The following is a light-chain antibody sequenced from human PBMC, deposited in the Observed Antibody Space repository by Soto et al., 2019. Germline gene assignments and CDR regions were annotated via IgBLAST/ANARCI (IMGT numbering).Light chain of an antibody. Sequence: DIQMTQSPSSLSASVGDRVPITCRASQSISGWLAWYQQKAGKAPKLLIYKAASLESGVPSRFSGSRSGTEFTLTISSLQPDDFATYYSQQYNSYPWTFGQGTKVDIK. V-gene: IGKV1-5*03. CDR2: KAA. J-gene: IGKJ1*01. CDR3: QQYNSYPWT. CDR1: QSISGW.